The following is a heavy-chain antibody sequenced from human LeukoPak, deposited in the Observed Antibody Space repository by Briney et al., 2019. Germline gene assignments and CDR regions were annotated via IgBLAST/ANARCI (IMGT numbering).Heavy chain of an antibody. CDR3: ARMGYDILTGYNSRIDY. CDR1: GFTFSSYA. V-gene: IGHV3-23*01. D-gene: IGHD3-9*01. CDR2: ISGSGGST. J-gene: IGHJ4*02. Sequence: GGSLRLSCAASGFTFSSYAMSWVRQAPGKGLEWVSAISGSGGSTYYADSVKGRFTISRDNSKSTLYLQMNSLRAEDTAVYYCARMGYDILTGYNSRIDYWGQGTLVTVSS.